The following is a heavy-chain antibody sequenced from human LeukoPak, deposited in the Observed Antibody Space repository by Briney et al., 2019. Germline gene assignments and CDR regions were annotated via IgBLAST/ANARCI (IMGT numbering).Heavy chain of an antibody. J-gene: IGHJ4*02. CDR3: ARVSYTDFDY. D-gene: IGHD2-2*02. Sequence: GGSLRLSCAASGFTFSSYSMNWVRQAPGKGLEWVSYISSSSSTIYYADSVKGRSTISRDNAKNSLYLQMNSLRAEDTAFYYCARVSYTDFDYWGQGTLVTVSS. CDR2: ISSSSSTI. CDR1: GFTFSSYS. V-gene: IGHV3-48*01.